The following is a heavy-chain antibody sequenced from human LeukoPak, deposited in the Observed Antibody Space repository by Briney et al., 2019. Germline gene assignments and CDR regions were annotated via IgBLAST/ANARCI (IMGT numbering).Heavy chain of an antibody. V-gene: IGHV3-9*01. CDR1: GFTFEDYA. D-gene: IGHD2-15*01. CDR3: AKDHHHCSGDACFFDY. J-gene: IGHJ4*02. Sequence: GRSLRLSCAASGFTFEDYAIHWVRQGPGKGLEWVSGIGWNSGTTDYADSVKGRFTISRDNAKNSLYLQMNSLRAEDTALYYCAKDHHHCSGDACFFDYWGQGTLVTVSS. CDR2: IGWNSGTT.